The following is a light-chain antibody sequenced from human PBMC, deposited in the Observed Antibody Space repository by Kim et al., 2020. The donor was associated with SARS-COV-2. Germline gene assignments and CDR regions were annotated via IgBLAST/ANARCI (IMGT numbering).Light chain of an antibody. J-gene: IGLJ2*01. CDR3: SSYTSSLLV. V-gene: IGLV2-14*03. Sequence: QSALTQPASVSGSPGQSVTISCTGASSYLGADAYVSWYQQHPGKVPKLMIYDVNKWPSGVSHRFSGSKSGNTASLTISGLQAEDEADYYCSSYTSSLLVFGGGTKLAVL. CDR1: SSYLGADAY. CDR2: DVN.